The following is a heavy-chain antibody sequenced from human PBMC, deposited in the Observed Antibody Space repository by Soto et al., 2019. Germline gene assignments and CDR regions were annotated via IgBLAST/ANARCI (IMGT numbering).Heavy chain of an antibody. Sequence: GGSLRLSCAASGFSFEDYAMHWVRQAPGKGLEWVSGIAWNSDIIGYADSVKGRFTISRDNGKNSLYLQMNSLRAEDTAVYYCAKTSVGAFDIWGQGTMVTVSS. D-gene: IGHD1-26*01. CDR1: GFSFEDYA. CDR3: AKTSVGAFDI. CDR2: IAWNSDII. J-gene: IGHJ3*02. V-gene: IGHV3-9*01.